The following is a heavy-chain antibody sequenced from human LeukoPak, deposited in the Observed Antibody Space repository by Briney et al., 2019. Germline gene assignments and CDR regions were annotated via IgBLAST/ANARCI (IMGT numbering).Heavy chain of an antibody. Sequence: KPSETLSLTCTVSGGSISSYYWSWIRQPAGKGLKWIGRIYTSGSTNYNPSLKSRVTMSVDTSKNQFSLKLSSVTAADTAVYYCARFGGVAAASPWGQGTLVTVSS. CDR1: GGSISSYY. J-gene: IGHJ5*02. D-gene: IGHD6-13*01. CDR3: ARFGGVAAASP. CDR2: IYTSGST. V-gene: IGHV4-4*07.